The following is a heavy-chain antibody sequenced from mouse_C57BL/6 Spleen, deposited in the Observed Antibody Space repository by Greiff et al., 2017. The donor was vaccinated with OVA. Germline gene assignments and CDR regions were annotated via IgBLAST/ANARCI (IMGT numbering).Heavy chain of an antibody. D-gene: IGHD1-2*01. J-gene: IGHJ2*01. V-gene: IGHV1-19*01. CDR3: ARSAGYNFDY. CDR1: GYTFTDYY. Sequence: EVKLQESGPVLVKPGASVKMSCKASGYTFTDYYMNWVKQSHGKSLEWIGVINPYNGGTSYNQKFKGKATLTVDKSSSTAYMELNSLTSEDSAVYYCARSAGYNFDYWGQGTTLTVSS. CDR2: INPYNGGT.